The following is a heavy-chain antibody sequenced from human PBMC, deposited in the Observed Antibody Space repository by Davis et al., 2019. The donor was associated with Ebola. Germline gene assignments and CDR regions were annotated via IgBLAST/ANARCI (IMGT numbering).Heavy chain of an antibody. CDR3: ACTIFGVVSSFDH. Sequence: GGSLRLSCAASGFTVSSYTMSWVRQAPGKGLEWVSYISSSSSTIYCADSVKGRFTISRDNARNSLYLQMNSLRDEDTAVYYCACTIFGVVSSFDHWGQGTLVTVSS. V-gene: IGHV3-48*02. CDR1: GFTVSSYT. J-gene: IGHJ4*02. D-gene: IGHD3-3*01. CDR2: ISSSSSTI.